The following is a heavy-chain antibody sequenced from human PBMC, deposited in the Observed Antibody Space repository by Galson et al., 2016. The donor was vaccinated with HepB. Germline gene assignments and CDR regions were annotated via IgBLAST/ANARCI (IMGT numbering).Heavy chain of an antibody. V-gene: IGHV3-7*03. CDR2: INQGGSEK. CDR3: AGDSHRYCSGGSCYVFDP. Sequence: SLRLSCAASGFTFTSSWMTWVRQAPGKGLEWVANINQGGSEKCYADSVRGRFTISRDNAMGSLYLHMNSLRAEDTAVYYCAGDSHRYCSGGSCYVFDPWGQGTLVTVSS. J-gene: IGHJ5*02. CDR1: GFTFTSSW. D-gene: IGHD2-15*01.